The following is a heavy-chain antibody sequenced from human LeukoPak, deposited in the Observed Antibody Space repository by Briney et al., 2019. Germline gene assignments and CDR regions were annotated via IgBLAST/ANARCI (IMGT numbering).Heavy chain of an antibody. V-gene: IGHV1-8*01. J-gene: IGHJ5*02. CDR1: GYTFTSYD. D-gene: IGHD6-13*01. Sequence: ASVKVSCKASGYTFTSYDINWVRQATGQGLKWMGWMNPNSGNTGYAQKFQGRVTMTRNTPISTAYMELSSLRSEDTAVYYCARGRFLAAAGNVHWFDPWGRGPLVSVSS. CDR2: MNPNSGNT. CDR3: ARGRFLAAAGNVHWFDP.